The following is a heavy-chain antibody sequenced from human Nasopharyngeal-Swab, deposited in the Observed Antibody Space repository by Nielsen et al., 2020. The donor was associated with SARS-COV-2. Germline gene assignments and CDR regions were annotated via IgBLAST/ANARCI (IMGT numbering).Heavy chain of an antibody. Sequence: GESLKISCAASGFTFSSYSMNWVRQAPGKGLEWVSSISSSSSYIYYADSVKGRFTISRDNAKNSLYLQMNSLRAEDTAVYYCARVVPAAIDYYYMDVWGKGTTVTVSS. V-gene: IGHV3-21*01. D-gene: IGHD2-2*02. CDR2: ISSSSSYI. CDR1: GFTFSSYS. J-gene: IGHJ6*03. CDR3: ARVVPAAIDYYYMDV.